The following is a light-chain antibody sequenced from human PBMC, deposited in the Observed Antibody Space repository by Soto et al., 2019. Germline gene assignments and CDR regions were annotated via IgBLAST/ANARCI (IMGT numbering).Light chain of an antibody. J-gene: IGLJ2*01. Sequence: QSALTQPASVSGSPGQSITISCTGTSSDVGTYNSVSWYQQHPGKAPKLMIYDVDIRPSGVSNRFSGSKSGNTASLTISGLQAEDEADYYCSSYTRSSTVLFGGGTKRTVL. CDR2: DVD. CDR1: SSDVGTYNS. CDR3: SSYTRSSTVL. V-gene: IGLV2-14*01.